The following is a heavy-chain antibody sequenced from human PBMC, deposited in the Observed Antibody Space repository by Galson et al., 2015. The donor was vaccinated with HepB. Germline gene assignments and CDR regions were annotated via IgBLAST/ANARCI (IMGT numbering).Heavy chain of an antibody. V-gene: IGHV3-30-3*01. J-gene: IGHJ4*02. CDR1: GFTFSSYA. D-gene: IGHD6-13*01. Sequence: SLRLSCAASGFTFSSYAMHWVRQAPGKGLEWVAVISYDGSNKYYADSVKGRFTISRDNSKNTLYLQMNSLRAEDTAVYYCARDAGRGPGYSSSWYYPSWGQGTLVTVSS. CDR3: ARDAGRGPGYSSSWYYPS. CDR2: ISYDGSNK.